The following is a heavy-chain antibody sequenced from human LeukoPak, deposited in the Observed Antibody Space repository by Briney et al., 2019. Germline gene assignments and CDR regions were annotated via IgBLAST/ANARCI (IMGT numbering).Heavy chain of an antibody. Sequence: ESGPTLVNPTQTLTLTCTFSGFSLTTSGVGVGWIRQPPGEALEWLAVIYWDDDKRYNPSLKSRLSITKDTSKNQVVLSVTNVDPMDTATFYCAHRRALSNYWNYGEFDYWGQGARVTVSS. CDR3: AHRRALSNYWNYGEFDY. CDR1: GFSLTTSGVG. D-gene: IGHD1-7*01. J-gene: IGHJ4*02. CDR2: IYWDDDK. V-gene: IGHV2-5*02.